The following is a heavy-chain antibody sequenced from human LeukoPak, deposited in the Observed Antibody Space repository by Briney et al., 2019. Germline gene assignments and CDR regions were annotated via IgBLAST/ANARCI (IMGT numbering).Heavy chain of an antibody. J-gene: IGHJ4*02. Sequence: GGSLRLSCAASGFTFSNYAMSWVRQAPGKGLEWVSAISGSGGSTYYADSVKGRFTISRDNSKNTLYLQMNSLRAEDTAVYYCAKHGSYTTGWFDYWGQGALVTVSS. CDR2: ISGSGGST. CDR3: AKHGSYTTGWFDY. D-gene: IGHD6-19*01. CDR1: GFTFSNYA. V-gene: IGHV3-23*01.